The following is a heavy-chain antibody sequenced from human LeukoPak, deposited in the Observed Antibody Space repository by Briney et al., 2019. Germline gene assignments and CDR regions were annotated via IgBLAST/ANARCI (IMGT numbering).Heavy chain of an antibody. J-gene: IGHJ4*02. Sequence: TGGSLRLSCAASGFTFSSYGMHWVRQAPGKGLEWVAVISYDGSNKYYADSVKGRFTISRDNSKNTLYLQMNSLRAEDTAVYYCAKGGYSSGWTFDYWGQGTLVTASS. D-gene: IGHD6-19*01. V-gene: IGHV3-30*18. CDR1: GFTFSSYG. CDR3: AKGGYSSGWTFDY. CDR2: ISYDGSNK.